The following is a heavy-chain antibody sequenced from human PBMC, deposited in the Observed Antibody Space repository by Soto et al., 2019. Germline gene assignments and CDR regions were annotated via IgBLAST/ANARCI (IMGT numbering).Heavy chain of an antibody. CDR1: GYTLAELS. V-gene: IGHV1-24*01. CDR3: ATGGGGTAYYYGMDV. Sequence: ASVKVSCKVSGYTLAELSMHWVRQAPGKGLEWMGGFDPEDGETIYAQKFQGRVTMTEDTSTNTAYMELSSLRSEDTAVYYCATGGGGTAYYYGMDVWGQGTTVTVSS. CDR2: FDPEDGET. J-gene: IGHJ6*02. D-gene: IGHD1-1*01.